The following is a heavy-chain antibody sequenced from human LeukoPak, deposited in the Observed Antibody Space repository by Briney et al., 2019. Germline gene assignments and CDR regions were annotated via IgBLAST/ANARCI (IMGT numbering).Heavy chain of an antibody. D-gene: IGHD1-7*01. CDR2: ISDSGGTT. J-gene: IGHJ4*02. CDR1: GFTFSSYA. V-gene: IGHV3-23*01. CDR3: AHNFITGTSLG. Sequence: GGSLRLSCTASGFTFSSYAMSWVRQAPGKGLKWVSSISDSGGTTYYADSVKGRFTISRDNSKNTLYLQMNSLRAEDTAVYYCAHNFITGTSLGWGQGTLVTVSS.